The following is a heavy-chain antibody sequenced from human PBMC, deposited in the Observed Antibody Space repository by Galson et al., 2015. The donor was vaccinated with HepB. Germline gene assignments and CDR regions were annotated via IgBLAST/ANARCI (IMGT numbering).Heavy chain of an antibody. V-gene: IGHV1-2*06. D-gene: IGHD3-3*01. CDR3: AREVLRFRVGFDP. CDR1: GYTFTGYY. CDR2: INPNSGGT. Sequence: SVKVSCKASGYTFTGYYMHWVRQAPGQGLEWMGRINPNSGGTNYAQKFQGRVTMTRDTSISTAYMELSRLRSDDTAVYYCAREVLRFRVGFDPWGQGTLVTVSS. J-gene: IGHJ5*02.